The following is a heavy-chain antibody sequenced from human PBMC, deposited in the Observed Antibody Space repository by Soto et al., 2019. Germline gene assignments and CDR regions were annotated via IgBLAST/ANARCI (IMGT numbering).Heavy chain of an antibody. CDR1: GGSFSGYY. V-gene: IGHV4-34*01. Sequence: PSETLSLTCAVYGGSFSGYYWSWIRQPPGKGLEWIGEINHSGSTNYNPSLKSRVTISVDTSKNPFSLKLSSVTAADTAVYYCARGPHFVVVPAARGNYYYYGMDGWGQGTTVTVSS. J-gene: IGHJ6*02. CDR2: INHSGST. CDR3: ARGPHFVVVPAARGNYYYYGMDG. D-gene: IGHD2-2*01.